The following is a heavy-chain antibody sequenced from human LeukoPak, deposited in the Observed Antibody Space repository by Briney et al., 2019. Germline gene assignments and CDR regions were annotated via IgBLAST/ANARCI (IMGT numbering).Heavy chain of an antibody. CDR1: GFTFDDYA. J-gene: IGHJ4*02. Sequence: GGSLRLSCAASGFTFDDYAMHWVRQAPGKGLEWVSGISWNSGSIGYADSVKGRFTISRDNAKNPLYLQMNSLRAEDTALYYCAKGYSGWYYFDYWGQGTLVTVSS. V-gene: IGHV3-9*01. D-gene: IGHD6-19*01. CDR2: ISWNSGSI. CDR3: AKGYSGWYYFDY.